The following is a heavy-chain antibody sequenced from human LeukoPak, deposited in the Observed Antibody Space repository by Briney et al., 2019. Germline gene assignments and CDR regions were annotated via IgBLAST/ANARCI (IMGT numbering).Heavy chain of an antibody. CDR2: IDPSDSYT. V-gene: IGHV5-10-1*01. D-gene: IGHD2-2*01. Sequence: PGESLKISCKGSGYSFTSYWISWVRQMPGKGLEWMGRIDPSDSYTNYSPSFQGHVTISADKSISTAYLQWSGLKASDTAMYYCARGNCSSTSCYAVDFDYWGQGTLVTVSS. CDR3: ARGNCSSTSCYAVDFDY. J-gene: IGHJ4*02. CDR1: GYSFTSYW.